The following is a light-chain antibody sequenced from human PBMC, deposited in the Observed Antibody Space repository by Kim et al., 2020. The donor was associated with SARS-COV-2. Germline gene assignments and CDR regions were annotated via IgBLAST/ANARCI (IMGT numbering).Light chain of an antibody. CDR2: DAS. CDR1: QDIGSA. J-gene: IGKJ4*01. Sequence: IQLTQSPSSLSASVGDRVTITCRASQDIGSAVAWYQQKSGKAPKLLIDDASILQSGVPSRFSGSVSGTHFTLTISSLQPEDYCQQFNGFPLTFGGGTKVDIK. V-gene: IGKV1-13*02. CDR3: QQFNGFPLT.